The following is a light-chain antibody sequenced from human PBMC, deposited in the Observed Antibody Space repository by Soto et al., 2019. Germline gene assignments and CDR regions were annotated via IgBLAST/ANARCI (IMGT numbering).Light chain of an antibody. CDR3: QQYHIFPLA. Sequence: DIQMTQSPSTLSASVGDRVTITCRASQSINSWLAWYQQKPGKAPKLLIYQASSLQDGVSSRFSGSRSGTEFTLAIRVLQPEAFATYYGQQYHIFPLAFGGGTKVEIK. J-gene: IGKJ4*01. CDR1: QSINSW. CDR2: QAS. V-gene: IGKV1-5*03.